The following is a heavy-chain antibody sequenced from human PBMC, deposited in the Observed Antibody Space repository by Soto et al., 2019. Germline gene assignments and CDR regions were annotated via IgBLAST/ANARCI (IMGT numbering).Heavy chain of an antibody. J-gene: IGHJ1*01. CDR2: IIPVFGRP. Sequence: QVQLVQSRAELKKPGSSVKVSCKASGGTFSSFGISWVRQAPGQGLEWRGGIIPVFGRPNYAQRFRGRLTITADESTSTSYMELIDLGSEDTAVYYCAREGSGYNFWGQGTQVTVSS. D-gene: IGHD5-12*01. V-gene: IGHV1-69*01. CDR3: AREGSGYNF. CDR1: GGTFSSFG.